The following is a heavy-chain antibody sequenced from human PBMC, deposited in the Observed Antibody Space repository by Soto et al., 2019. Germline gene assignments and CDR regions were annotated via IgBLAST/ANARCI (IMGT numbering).Heavy chain of an antibody. CDR1: GFSLSTSGVG. Sequence: SGPTLVNPTQTLTLTCTFSGFSLSTSGVGVGWIRQPPGKALEWLALIYWDDDKRYSPSLKSRLTITKDTSKNQVVLTMTNMDPVDTATYYCAHRLREPVPSLRYYYGSGSLDYYYYYMDVWGKGTTVTVSS. D-gene: IGHD3-10*01. CDR2: IYWDDDK. V-gene: IGHV2-5*02. CDR3: AHRLREPVPSLRYYYGSGSLDYYYYYMDV. J-gene: IGHJ6*03.